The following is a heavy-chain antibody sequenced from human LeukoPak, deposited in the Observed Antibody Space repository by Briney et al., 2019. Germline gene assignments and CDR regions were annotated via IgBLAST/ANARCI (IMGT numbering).Heavy chain of an antibody. J-gene: IGHJ4*02. CDR1: GYTFTGYY. D-gene: IGHD2-2*03. CDR2: INPNSGGT. CDR3: ASGFGYCSSTSCLGDY. Sequence: ASVKVSCKASGYTFTGYYMHWVRQAPGQGLEWMGRINPNSGGTNYAQKLQGRVTMTTDTSTSTAYMELRSLRSDDTAVYYCASGFGYCSSTSCLGDYWGQGTLVTVSS. V-gene: IGHV1-2*06.